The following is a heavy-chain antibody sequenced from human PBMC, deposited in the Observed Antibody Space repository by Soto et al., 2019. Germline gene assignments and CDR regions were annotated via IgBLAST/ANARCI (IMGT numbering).Heavy chain of an antibody. V-gene: IGHV3-7*01. D-gene: IGHD6-19*01. Sequence: EVQLVESGGGLVQPGGSLRLSCAASGFTFSSYWMTWVRQAPGKGLEWVANIKQDGSAKYYVDSVKGRFTISRNNAKHSLYVQMNSLRAEDTAVYYCASWLKTSGWYVLLEGSFDYWGQGTLVTVSS. CDR3: ASWLKTSGWYVLLEGSFDY. CDR1: GFTFSSYW. CDR2: IKQDGSAK. J-gene: IGHJ4*02.